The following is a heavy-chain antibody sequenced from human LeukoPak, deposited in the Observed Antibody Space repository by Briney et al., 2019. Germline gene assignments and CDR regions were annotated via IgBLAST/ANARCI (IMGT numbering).Heavy chain of an antibody. CDR1: GGSISSSSYY. Sequence: SETLSLTCTVSGGSISSSSYYWGWIRQPPGKGLEWIGSIYYSGSTYYNPPLKSRVTISVDTSKNQFSLKLSSVTAADTAVYYCARQISVAAAGTLTDYWGQGTLVTVSS. V-gene: IGHV4-39*01. D-gene: IGHD6-13*01. CDR3: ARQISVAAAGTLTDY. J-gene: IGHJ4*02. CDR2: IYYSGST.